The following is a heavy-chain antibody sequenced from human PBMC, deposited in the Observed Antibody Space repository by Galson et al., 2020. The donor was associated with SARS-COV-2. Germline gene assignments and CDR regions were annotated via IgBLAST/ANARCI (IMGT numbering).Heavy chain of an antibody. D-gene: IGHD2-8*01. CDR3: ARADCDFTSTCSGDALNI. V-gene: IGHV3-30*04. CDR1: GFTFSNYA. J-gene: IGHJ3*02. CDR2: TSYNGSNK. Sequence: TGGSLRLSCAGSGFTFSNYAIHWVRQAPGKGLEGVAVTSYNGSNKYYADSVKGRFTISRDNSKNILYLQMNSLRPEDTAVYFCARADCDFTSTCSGDALNIWGQGTMITVSS.